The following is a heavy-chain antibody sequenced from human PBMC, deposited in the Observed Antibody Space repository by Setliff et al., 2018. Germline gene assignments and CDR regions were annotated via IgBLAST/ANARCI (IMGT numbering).Heavy chain of an antibody. CDR1: GFTFSNYA. D-gene: IGHD3-16*01. Sequence: GGSLRLSCATSGFTFSNYAMTWVRQAPGKGLEWVANIDPDGIGKYYIDSVRGRFTISRDNAQNTLYLHMNNLRAEDTAVYYCRLWSHDYHNDYWGQGTLVTVSS. CDR2: IDPDGIGK. V-gene: IGHV3-7*01. J-gene: IGHJ4*02. CDR3: RLWSHDYHNDY.